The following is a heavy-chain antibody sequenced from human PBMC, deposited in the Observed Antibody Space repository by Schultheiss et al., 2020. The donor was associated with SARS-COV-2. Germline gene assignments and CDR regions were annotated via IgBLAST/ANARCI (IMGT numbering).Heavy chain of an antibody. D-gene: IGHD6-13*01. V-gene: IGHV3-48*02. J-gene: IGHJ4*02. CDR1: GFSFSNYY. CDR2: ISTSSTTT. Sequence: GGSLRLSCAASGFSFSNYYMNWVRQAPGKGLEWLSYISTSSTTTYYADSVKGRFTISRDNAKNSLYLQMNSLRDEDTAVYYCARVRPGYVDYWGQGTLVTVSS. CDR3: ARVRPGYVDY.